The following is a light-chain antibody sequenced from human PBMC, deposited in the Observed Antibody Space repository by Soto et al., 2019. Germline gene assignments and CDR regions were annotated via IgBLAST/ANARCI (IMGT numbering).Light chain of an antibody. CDR1: PSVSSV. CDR3: QQYNNWPLT. Sequence: IGLTESPATLSVSAGERVTLPSTASPSVSSVLAWYQQKPGHAPRLLIYGASTRANGSPARFSGSGSETEFTRTISSRQSEDSAVYYCQQYNNWPLTFGQGTKVDIK. V-gene: IGKV3-15*01. J-gene: IGKJ1*01. CDR2: GAS.